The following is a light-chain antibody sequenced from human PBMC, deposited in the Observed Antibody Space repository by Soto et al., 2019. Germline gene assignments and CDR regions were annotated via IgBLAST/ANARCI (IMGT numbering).Light chain of an antibody. V-gene: IGLV4-69*01. Sequence: QLVLTQSPSASASLGASVKLTCTLSRGHSSYAIAWHQQQPEKGPRYLMKLNSDGSHSKGDGIPDSFSGSSTGAERYLTISRLQSEDEADYYCQTWGTGIHYVFGTGTKVTVL. CDR1: RGHSSYA. J-gene: IGLJ1*01. CDR2: LNSDGSH. CDR3: QTWGTGIHYV.